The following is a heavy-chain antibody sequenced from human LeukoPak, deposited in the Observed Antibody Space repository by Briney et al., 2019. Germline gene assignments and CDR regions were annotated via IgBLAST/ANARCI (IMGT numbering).Heavy chain of an antibody. Sequence: GGSLRLSCAASGFTFSTYGMHWVRQAPGKGLEWLAIIWFDGSNKYYADSVKDRFTISSDNSKNTLYLQMNSLRAEDTAVYYCARVRSTTSYFYFDYWGQGTLVTVSS. D-gene: IGHD2-2*01. CDR2: IWFDGSNK. CDR1: GFTFSTYG. V-gene: IGHV3-33*01. CDR3: ARVRSTTSYFYFDY. J-gene: IGHJ4*02.